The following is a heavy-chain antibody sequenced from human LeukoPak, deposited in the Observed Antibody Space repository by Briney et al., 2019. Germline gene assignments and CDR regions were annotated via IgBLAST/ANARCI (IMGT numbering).Heavy chain of an antibody. V-gene: IGHV4-4*07. CDR1: GGSISSYY. CDR3: AREGDIVVVPAASYYYYMDV. D-gene: IGHD2-2*01. CDR2: IYTSGST. J-gene: IGHJ6*03. Sequence: SETLSLTCTVSGGSISSYYWSWIRQPAGKGLEWIGRIYTSGSTNYNPSLKSRVTMSVDTSKNQFSLKLSSVTAADTAVYCCAREGDIVVVPAASYYYYMDVWGKGTTVTVSS.